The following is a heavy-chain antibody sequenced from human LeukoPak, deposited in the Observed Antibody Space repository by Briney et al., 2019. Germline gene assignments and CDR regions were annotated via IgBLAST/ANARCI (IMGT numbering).Heavy chain of an antibody. CDR1: GASISSYF. CDR2: IYTSGNT. J-gene: IGHJ4*02. CDR3: ARDRGNYYFDY. D-gene: IGHD4-23*01. Sequence: SETLSLTCTVSGASISSYFWSWIRQPAGKGLEWIGRIYTSGNTNYNASLKSRVTMSLDTSKNQFSLKLSSVTAADTAVYYCARDRGNYYFDYWGQGTLVTVSS. V-gene: IGHV4-4*07.